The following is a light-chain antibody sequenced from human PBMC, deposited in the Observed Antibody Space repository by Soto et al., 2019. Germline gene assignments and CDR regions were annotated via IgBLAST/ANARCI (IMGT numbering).Light chain of an antibody. Sequence: EIVLTQSPGTLSLSPGERATLSCRASQSVSSSYLAWYQQKPGQAPRLLIYGASSRATGIPDRFSGSGSGTYFTLNISRLEPEEFAVYYCQQYGSSPRRTFGQGTKVEIK. CDR1: QSVSSSY. V-gene: IGKV3-20*01. J-gene: IGKJ1*01. CDR2: GAS. CDR3: QQYGSSPRRT.